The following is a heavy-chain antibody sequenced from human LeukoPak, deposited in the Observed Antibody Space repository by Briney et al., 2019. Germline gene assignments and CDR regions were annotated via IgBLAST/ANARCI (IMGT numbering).Heavy chain of an antibody. CDR3: ATARVGADHDAFDI. V-gene: IGHV3-64*01. Sequence: GGSLRLACAASGFTFSSYAVHWVRQAPGKGLEYVSAISSNGGSTYYANSVKGRFTISRDNSKNTLYLQMGSLRAEDMAVYYCATARVGADHDAFDIWGQGTMVTVSS. J-gene: IGHJ3*02. CDR1: GFTFSSYA. CDR2: ISSNGGST. D-gene: IGHD1-26*01.